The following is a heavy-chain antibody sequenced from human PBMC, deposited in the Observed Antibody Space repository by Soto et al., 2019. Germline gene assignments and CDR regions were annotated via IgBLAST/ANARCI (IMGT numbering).Heavy chain of an antibody. CDR3: ARGAEWLLYFDY. CDR2: IYYSGST. CDR1: GGSISSGGYY. V-gene: IGHV4-31*03. J-gene: IGHJ4*02. D-gene: IGHD3-3*01. Sequence: SETLSLTCTVSGGSISSGGYYWSWIRQHPGKGLEWIGYIYYSGSTYYNPSLKSRVTISVDTSKNQFSLKLSSVTAADTAVYYCARGAEWLLYFDYWGQGTLVTVSS.